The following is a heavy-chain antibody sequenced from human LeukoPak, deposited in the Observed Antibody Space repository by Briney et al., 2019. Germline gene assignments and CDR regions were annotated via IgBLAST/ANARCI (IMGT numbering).Heavy chain of an antibody. Sequence: SETLSLTCTVSGGSISSSSYYWGWIRQPPGKGLEWIGSIYYSGSTCYNPSLKSRVSISVDTSKNQFYLKLSSVTAADTAVYYCARDTGYCSSTSCYTDYFDYWGQGTLVTVSS. CDR1: GGSISSSSYY. CDR3: ARDTGYCSSTSCYTDYFDY. D-gene: IGHD2-2*02. CDR2: IYYSGST. V-gene: IGHV4-39*07. J-gene: IGHJ4*02.